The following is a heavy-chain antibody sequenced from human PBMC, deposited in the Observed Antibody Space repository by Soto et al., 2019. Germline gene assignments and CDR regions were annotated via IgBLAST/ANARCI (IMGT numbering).Heavy chain of an antibody. CDR2: ISYDGSNK. CDR1: GFTFSSYA. D-gene: IGHD2-2*01. V-gene: IGHV3-30-3*01. J-gene: IGHJ5*02. CDR3: ARGGGYCSSTSCYNWFDP. Sequence: QVQLVESGGGVVQPGRSLRLSCAASGFTFSSYAMHWVRQALGKGLEWVAVISYDGSNKYYADSVKGRFTISRDNSKNTLYLQMNSLRAEDTAVYYCARGGGYCSSTSCYNWFDPWGQGTLVTVSS.